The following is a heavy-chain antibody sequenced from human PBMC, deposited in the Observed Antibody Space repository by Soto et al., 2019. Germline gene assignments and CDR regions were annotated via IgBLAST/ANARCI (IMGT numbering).Heavy chain of an antibody. D-gene: IGHD6-13*01. CDR3: GWYRPHSTGTFDY. Sequence: SLRLSCAASGFTFSSYSMHWVRQAPGKGLEWVAVISYDGSNKYLADSVKGRFTISRDNSKNTLYLQMNSLRPEDTAVYYCGWYRPHSTGTFDYWGQGTLVTVSS. V-gene: IGHV3-30-3*01. CDR2: ISYDGSNK. J-gene: IGHJ4*02. CDR1: GFTFSSYS.